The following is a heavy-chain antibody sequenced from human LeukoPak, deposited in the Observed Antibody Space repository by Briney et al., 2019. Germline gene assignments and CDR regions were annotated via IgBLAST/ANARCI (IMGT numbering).Heavy chain of an antibody. Sequence: SETLFLTCAVYGGSFSGYYWSWIRQPPGKGLEWIGEINHSGSTNYNPSLKSRVTISVDTSKNQFSLKLGSVTAADTAVYYCARAPSGATNDAFDIWGQGTMVTVSS. V-gene: IGHV4-34*01. CDR1: GGSFSGYY. CDR2: INHSGST. CDR3: ARAPSGATNDAFDI. J-gene: IGHJ3*02. D-gene: IGHD1-26*01.